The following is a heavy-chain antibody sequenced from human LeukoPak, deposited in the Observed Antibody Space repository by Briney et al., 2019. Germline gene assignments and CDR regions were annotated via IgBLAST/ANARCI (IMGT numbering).Heavy chain of an antibody. V-gene: IGHV1-69*13. J-gene: IGHJ4*02. D-gene: IGHD6-19*01. CDR3: ATRSGYSSGPYYFDY. CDR2: IIPIFGTA. Sequence: ASVKVSCKASGGTFSSYAISWVRQAPGQGLEWMGGIIPIFGTANYAQKFQGRVTITADESTSTAYMELSSLRSEDTAVYYCATRSGYSSGPYYFDYWSQGTLVTVSS. CDR1: GGTFSSYA.